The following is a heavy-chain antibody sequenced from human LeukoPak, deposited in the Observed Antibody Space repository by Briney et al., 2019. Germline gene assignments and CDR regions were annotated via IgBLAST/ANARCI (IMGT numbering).Heavy chain of an antibody. J-gene: IGHJ4*02. V-gene: IGHV3-33*01. CDR2: IWYDGSNK. CDR1: GFTFSSYG. CDR3: AREVNIVTKWGLAPDY. D-gene: IGHD5-12*01. Sequence: GGSLRLSCAASGFTFSSYGMHWARQAPGKGLEWVAVIWYDGSNKYYADSVKGRFTISRDNSKNTLYLQMNSLRAEDTAVYYCAREVNIVTKWGLAPDYWGQGTLVTVSS.